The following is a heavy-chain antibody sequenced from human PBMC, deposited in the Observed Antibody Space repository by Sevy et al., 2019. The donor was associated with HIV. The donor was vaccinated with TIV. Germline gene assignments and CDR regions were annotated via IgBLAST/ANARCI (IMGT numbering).Heavy chain of an antibody. V-gene: IGHV1-69*06. CDR1: GGTFSSYA. CDR3: ARGGGCSGGSCYSTYYYYMDV. CDR2: MIPIFGTA. Sequence: GASVKVSCKASGGTFSSYAISWVRQAPGQGLEWMGGMIPIFGTANYAQKFQGRVTITADKSTSTAYMELSSLRSEDTAVYYCARGGGCSGGSCYSTYYYYMDVWGKGTTVTVSS. D-gene: IGHD2-15*01. J-gene: IGHJ6*03.